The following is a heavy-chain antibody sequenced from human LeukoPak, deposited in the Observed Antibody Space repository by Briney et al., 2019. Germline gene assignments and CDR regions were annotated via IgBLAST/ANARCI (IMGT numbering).Heavy chain of an antibody. CDR3: ARDVGDIVVVPAATHFDY. D-gene: IGHD2-2*01. J-gene: IGHJ4*02. CDR1: GYTFTSYY. CDR2: INPSGGST. Sequence: ASVKVSCTASGYTFTSYYMHWVRQAPGQGLEWMGIINPSGGSTSYAQKFQGRVTMTRDTSTSTVYMELSSLRSEDTAVYYCARDVGDIVVVPAATHFDYWGQGTLVTVSS. V-gene: IGHV1-46*01.